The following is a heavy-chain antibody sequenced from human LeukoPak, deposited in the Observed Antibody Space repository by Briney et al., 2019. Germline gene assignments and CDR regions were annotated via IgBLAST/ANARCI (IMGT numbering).Heavy chain of an antibody. Sequence: SETLSLTCTVSGYSISSGYYWGWIRQPPGKGLECIGSIYHSGSTYYNPSLKSRVTISVDTSKNQFSLKLSSVTAADTAVYYCARAYGGLGHHYYYYYYMDVWGKGTTVTISS. D-gene: IGHD4-23*01. CDR1: GYSISSGYY. CDR3: ARAYGGLGHHYYYYYYMDV. V-gene: IGHV4-38-2*02. J-gene: IGHJ6*03. CDR2: IYHSGST.